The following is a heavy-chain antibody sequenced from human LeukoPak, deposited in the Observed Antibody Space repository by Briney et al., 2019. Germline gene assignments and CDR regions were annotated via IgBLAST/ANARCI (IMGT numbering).Heavy chain of an antibody. CDR1: GGSISSSSYY. V-gene: IGHV4-39*07. D-gene: IGHD2-15*01. CDR2: IYYSGST. CDR3: ARAAGYCSGGSCPHYFDY. Sequence: SETLSLTCTVSGGSISSSSYYWGWIRQPPGKGLEWIGSIYYSGSTYYNPSLKSRVTISVDTSKNQFSLKLSSVTAADTAVYYCARAAGYCSGGSCPHYFDYWGQGTLVTVSS. J-gene: IGHJ4*02.